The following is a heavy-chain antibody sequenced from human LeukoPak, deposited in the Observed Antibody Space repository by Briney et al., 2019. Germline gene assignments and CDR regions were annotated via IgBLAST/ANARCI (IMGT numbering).Heavy chain of an antibody. CDR1: GGSISSYY. CDR2: IYYSGST. J-gene: IGHJ4*02. D-gene: IGHD3-10*01. CDR3: ARYYGSGRDGDY. Sequence: PSETLSLTCTVSGGSISSYYWSWIRQPPGKGLEWIGYIYYSGSTKYNPALKSRVTISIDSSKNQFSLNLSSVTAADTAVYFCARYYGSGRDGDYWGQGTLVTVSS. V-gene: IGHV4-59*12.